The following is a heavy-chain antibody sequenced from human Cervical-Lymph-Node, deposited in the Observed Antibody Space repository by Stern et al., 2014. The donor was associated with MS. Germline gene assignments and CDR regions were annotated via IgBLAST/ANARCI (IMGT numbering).Heavy chain of an antibody. CDR2: ISWSSVTL. D-gene: IGHD3-10*01. Sequence: EVQLVESGGTLVQPGGSLRLSCAASGFQFVDYAMPWVRHAPGKGLGWVSGISWSSVTLDYADSVKGRFTISRDNAKNSLSLQMNNLITEDTALYYCTKGIRGVIISNGMDLWGQGTTVTVAS. CDR1: GFQFVDYA. CDR3: TKGIRGVIISNGMDL. V-gene: IGHV3-9*01. J-gene: IGHJ6*02.